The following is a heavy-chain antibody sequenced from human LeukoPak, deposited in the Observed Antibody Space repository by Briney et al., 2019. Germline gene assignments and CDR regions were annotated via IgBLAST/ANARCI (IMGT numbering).Heavy chain of an antibody. CDR2: IWYDGSNT. V-gene: IGHV3-33*01. Sequence: PGGSLRLSCAASGFTFSSYAMHWVRQSPGKGLEWVALIWYDGSNTFYADSVKDRFTISRDNSKNTLYVQMSSLRAEDTAVYYCARGATMGIVLREGYKEVSYFLDSWGQGTLVTVSS. CDR1: GFTFSSYA. CDR3: ARGATMGIVLREGYKEVSYFLDS. D-gene: IGHD5-24*01. J-gene: IGHJ4*02.